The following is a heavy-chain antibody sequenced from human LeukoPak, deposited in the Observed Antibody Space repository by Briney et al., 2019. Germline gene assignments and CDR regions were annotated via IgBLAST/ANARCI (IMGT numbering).Heavy chain of an antibody. CDR3: ARRSGVFLWFVP. V-gene: IGHV4-39*01. J-gene: IGHJ5*02. CDR1: GGSISSSSYY. Sequence: PSETLSLTCTVSGGSISSSSYYWGWIRQPPGKGLEWIGSIYYSGSTYYNPSLKSRVTISVDTSKNQFSLKLSSVTAADTAVYYCARRSGVFLWFVPWGQGTLVTVSS. CDR2: IYYSGST. D-gene: IGHD2-21*01.